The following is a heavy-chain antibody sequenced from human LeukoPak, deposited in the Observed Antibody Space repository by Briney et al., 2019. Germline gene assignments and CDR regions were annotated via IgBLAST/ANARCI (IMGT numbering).Heavy chain of an antibody. CDR2: ISAYNGNT. V-gene: IGHV1-18*01. Sequence: GASVKVSCKASGYTLTSYGISWVRQAPGQGLEWMGWISAYNGNTNYAQKLQGRVTMTTDTSTSTAYMELRSLRSDDTAVYYCASASLLWFGEATSFDYWGQGTLVTVSS. D-gene: IGHD3-10*01. CDR3: ASASLLWFGEATSFDY. J-gene: IGHJ4*02. CDR1: GYTLTSYG.